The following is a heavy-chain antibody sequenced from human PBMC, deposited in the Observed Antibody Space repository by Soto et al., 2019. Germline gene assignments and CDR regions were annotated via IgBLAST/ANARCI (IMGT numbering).Heavy chain of an antibody. D-gene: IGHD3-10*01. J-gene: IGHJ4*02. CDR3: ASPVITMVRGVTTYFDY. CDR1: GFTFSSYA. CDR2: ISGSGGST. Sequence: PGGSLRLSCAASGFTFSSYAMSWVRQAPGKGLEWVSAISGSGGSTYYADSVKGRFTISRDNSKNTLYLQMNSLRAEDTAVYYCASPVITMVRGVTTYFDYWGQGTLVTVSS. V-gene: IGHV3-23*01.